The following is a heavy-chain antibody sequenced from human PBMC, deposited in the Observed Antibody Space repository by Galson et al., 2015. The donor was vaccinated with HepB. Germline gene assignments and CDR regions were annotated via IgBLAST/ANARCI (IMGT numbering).Heavy chain of an antibody. CDR1: GFTFNSYS. J-gene: IGHJ4*02. CDR2: ISSSSSTTI. Sequence: SLRLSCAASGFTFNSYSMNWVRQAPGKGLEWLSYISSSSSTTIYYADSVKGRFTISRDNAKNSLYLQMNSLRAEDTAVYYCARERGLIFSHLYYFDYWGQGTLVTVSS. D-gene: IGHD2-21*01. CDR3: ARERGLIFSHLYYFDY. V-gene: IGHV3-48*04.